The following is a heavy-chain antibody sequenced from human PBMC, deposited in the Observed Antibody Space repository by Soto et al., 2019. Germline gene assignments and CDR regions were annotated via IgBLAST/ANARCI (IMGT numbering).Heavy chain of an antibody. Sequence: QGLEWMGWMNPNSGNTGYAQKFQGRVTMTRNTSISTAYMELSSLRSEDTAVYYFARRRYYDFSSGYAYMDVRGKGTTVTVSS. J-gene: IGHJ6*03. CDR2: MNPNSGNT. V-gene: IGHV1-8*01. D-gene: IGHD3-3*01. CDR3: ARRRYYDFSSGYAYMDV.